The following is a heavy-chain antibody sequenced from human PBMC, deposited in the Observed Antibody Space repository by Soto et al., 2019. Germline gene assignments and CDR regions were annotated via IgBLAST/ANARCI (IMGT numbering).Heavy chain of an antibody. V-gene: IGHV1-58*01. CDR1: GFTFTSSA. J-gene: IGHJ6*02. CDR3: AAVQVVPAFSGMDV. D-gene: IGHD2-2*01. Sequence: QMQLVQSGPEVKKPGTSVKVSCKASGFTFTSSAVQWVRQARGQRLEWIGWIVVGSGNTNYAQKFQERVTITRDMSTSTAYMELSSLRSEDTAVYYCAAVQVVPAFSGMDVWGQGTTVTVSS. CDR2: IVVGSGNT.